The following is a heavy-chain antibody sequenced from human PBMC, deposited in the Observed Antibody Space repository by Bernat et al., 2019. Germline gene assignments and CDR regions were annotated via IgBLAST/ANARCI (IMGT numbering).Heavy chain of an antibody. CDR1: GFAFRSHG. Sequence: HVQLVESGGGVVQPGRSLRLSCAASGFAFRSHGMHWVRQAPGKGLEWVAVILYDGSNQYYGDFVKGRFTISRDNSKNILYLQMNGLRAEDTAVYYCARDSSGWWAPDCWGQGTLVTVSS. CDR3: ARDSSGWWAPDC. V-gene: IGHV3-33*05. J-gene: IGHJ4*02. CDR2: ILYDGSNQ. D-gene: IGHD6-19*01.